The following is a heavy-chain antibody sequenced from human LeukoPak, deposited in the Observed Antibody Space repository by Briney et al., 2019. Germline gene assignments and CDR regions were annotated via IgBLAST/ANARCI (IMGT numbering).Heavy chain of an antibody. CDR2: FTSDTGDT. CDR3: ARSITGDY. CDR1: GFTFSSYT. V-gene: IGHV3-23*01. J-gene: IGHJ4*02. D-gene: IGHD1-14*01. Sequence: GASLRLSCAASGFTFSSYTMTWVRQAPGKGPEWVSAFTSDTGDTYYAESVRGRSTISRDNSKNTLYLQMNSLRAEDTAVYYCARSITGDYWGQGALVTVSS.